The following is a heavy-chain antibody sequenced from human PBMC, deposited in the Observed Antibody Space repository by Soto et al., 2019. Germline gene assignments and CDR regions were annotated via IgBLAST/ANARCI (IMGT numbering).Heavy chain of an antibody. D-gene: IGHD3-3*01. CDR1: GGSLSSFY. Sequence: PSETLSLTCTVSGGSLSSFYWSWIRLPPGKGLEWLGYIYSSGTTIYNPSLKSPVTISVDTSRNQFSLKLTSVTAADTAVYYCARGRFQTSPFDYWGQGTLVTVSS. J-gene: IGHJ4*02. CDR3: ARGRFQTSPFDY. V-gene: IGHV4-59*01. CDR2: IYSSGTT.